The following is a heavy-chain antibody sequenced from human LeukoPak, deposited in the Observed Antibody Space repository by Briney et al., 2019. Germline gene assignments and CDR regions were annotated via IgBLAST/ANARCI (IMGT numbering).Heavy chain of an antibody. Sequence: GGSLRLSCAASGFTFSSYSMNWVRQAPGKGLEWVSYISSSSSTIYYADSVKGRFTISSDNAKNSLYLQMNSLRAEDTAVYYCGGLDYYYYMDVWGKGTTVTVSS. CDR1: GFTFSSYS. CDR3: GGLDYYYYMDV. J-gene: IGHJ6*03. V-gene: IGHV3-48*01. CDR2: ISSSSSTI.